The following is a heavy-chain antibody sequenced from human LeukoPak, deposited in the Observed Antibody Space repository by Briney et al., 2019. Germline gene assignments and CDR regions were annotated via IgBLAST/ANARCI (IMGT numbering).Heavy chain of an antibody. CDR2: FEPEDGET. CDR3: ATRKLGKRGITIFGVVSTVFGY. CDR1: GYTLTELS. D-gene: IGHD3-3*01. V-gene: IGHV1-24*01. J-gene: IGHJ4*02. Sequence: ASVKVSCKVSGYTLTELSMHWVRQAPGKGLEWMGGFEPEDGETIYAQKFQGRVTMTEDTSTDTAYMELSSLRSEDTAVYYCATRKLGKRGITIFGVVSTVFGYWGQGTLVTVSS.